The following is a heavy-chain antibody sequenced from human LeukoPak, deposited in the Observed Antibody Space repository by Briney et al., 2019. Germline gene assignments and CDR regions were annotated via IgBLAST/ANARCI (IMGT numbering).Heavy chain of an antibody. CDR1: GFTFGSYE. D-gene: IGHD6-19*01. V-gene: IGHV3-48*03. Sequence: GGSLRLSCAASGFTFGSYEMNWVRQAPGKGLEWVSYISWSGGTIYYADSVKGRFTISRDNAKNSLYLQMNSLRAEDTAVYYCARGRSIAVAGTGGYYYYGMDVWGKGTTVTVSS. J-gene: IGHJ6*04. CDR3: ARGRSIAVAGTGGYYYYGMDV. CDR2: ISWSGGTI.